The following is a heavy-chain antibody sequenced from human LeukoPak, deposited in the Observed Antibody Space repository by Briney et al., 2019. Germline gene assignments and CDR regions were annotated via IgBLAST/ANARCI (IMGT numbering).Heavy chain of an antibody. J-gene: IGHJ4*02. CDR2: MNPNSGNT. V-gene: IGHV1-8*03. Sequence: GASVKVSCKASGYTFTSYDINWVRQATGQGLEWMGWMNPNSGNTGYAQKFQGRVTITRNTSISTAYMELSSLRSEDTAVYYCARDIVGATVFDYWGQGTLVTVSS. D-gene: IGHD1-26*01. CDR3: ARDIVGATVFDY. CDR1: GYTFTSYD.